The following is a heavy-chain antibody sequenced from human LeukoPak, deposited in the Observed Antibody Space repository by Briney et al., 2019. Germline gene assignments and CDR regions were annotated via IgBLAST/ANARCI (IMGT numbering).Heavy chain of an antibody. J-gene: IGHJ4*02. CDR2: IYYSGST. D-gene: IGHD2-15*01. Sequence: PSETLSLTCIVSGGYFTASSYYWGWDRQPPGKGLEWIGSIYYSGSTFYNPSLKSRLTISIDRTKPQFSLSLSSVTAADTAIYYCARVYGDYSTVAFWGQGTLVTVSS. CDR3: ARVYGDYSTVAF. V-gene: IGHV4-39*07. CDR1: GGYFTASSYY.